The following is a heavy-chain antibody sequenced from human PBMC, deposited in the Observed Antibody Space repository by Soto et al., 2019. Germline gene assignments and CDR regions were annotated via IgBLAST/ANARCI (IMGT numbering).Heavy chain of an antibody. J-gene: IGHJ6*02. CDR1: GYTFTSYG. V-gene: IGHV1-18*01. D-gene: IGHD3-22*01. Sequence: ASVKVSCKASGYTFTSYGISWVRQAPGQGLEWMGWISAYNGNTNYAQKLQGRVTMTTDTSTSTAYMELRSLRSDDTAVYYCAIHRDYYDSSGYYLRYYGMDVWGQGTTVTVSS. CDR2: ISAYNGNT. CDR3: AIHRDYYDSSGYYLRYYGMDV.